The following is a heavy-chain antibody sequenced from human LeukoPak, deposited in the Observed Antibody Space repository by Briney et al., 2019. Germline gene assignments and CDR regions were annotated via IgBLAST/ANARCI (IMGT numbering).Heavy chain of an antibody. D-gene: IGHD6-19*01. Sequence: GGSLRLSCEASGFTFSNYATSWVRQAPGRALEWVSVINDSGENTRYADSVKGRFTISRENSKSTLYLQMDSLRVEDTAVYYCATDRGAVTGFHDYWGQGTLVTVSS. CDR2: INDSGENT. V-gene: IGHV3-23*01. CDR3: ATDRGAVTGFHDY. J-gene: IGHJ4*02. CDR1: GFTFSNYA.